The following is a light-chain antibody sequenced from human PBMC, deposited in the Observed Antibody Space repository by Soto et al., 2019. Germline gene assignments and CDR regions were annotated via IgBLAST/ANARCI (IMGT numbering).Light chain of an antibody. Sequence: QSALTQPPSASGSPGQSVTISCTGTSGDVGGYNFVSWYQQHPGQAPKFMIYEVSKRPSGVPDRFSGSKSGNTASLTVSGLQAEDEADYYCSSYAGGIKWVFGGGTKLTVL. CDR3: SSYAGGIKWV. CDR2: EVS. V-gene: IGLV2-8*01. J-gene: IGLJ3*02. CDR1: SGDVGGYNF.